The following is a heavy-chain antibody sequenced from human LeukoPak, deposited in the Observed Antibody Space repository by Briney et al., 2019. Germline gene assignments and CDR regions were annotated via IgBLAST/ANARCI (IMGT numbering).Heavy chain of an antibody. D-gene: IGHD3-16*01. J-gene: IGHJ6*04. CDR2: ISSSSSYT. Sequence: GGSLRLSCAASGFTFSDYYMSWIRQAPGKGLEWVSYISSSSSYTNYADSVKGRFTISRDNAKNTLYLQMNSLRAEDTAVYYCARGRRGSYYYYYGMDVWGKGTTVTVSS. V-gene: IGHV3-11*06. CDR3: ARGRRGSYYYYYGMDV. CDR1: GFTFSDYY.